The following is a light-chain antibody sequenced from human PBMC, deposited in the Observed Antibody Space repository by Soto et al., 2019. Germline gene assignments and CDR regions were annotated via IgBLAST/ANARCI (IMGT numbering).Light chain of an antibody. CDR1: QDISNY. Sequence: DIQMTQSPSSLSASVGDRVTITCQASQDISNYLNWYQQKPGKAPKLLIYKASTLKSGVPSRFSGSGSGTDFTLTISSLQPEDFATYYCQQSYSTPTFGQGTKV. CDR3: QQSYSTPT. J-gene: IGKJ1*01. V-gene: IGKV1-39*01. CDR2: KAS.